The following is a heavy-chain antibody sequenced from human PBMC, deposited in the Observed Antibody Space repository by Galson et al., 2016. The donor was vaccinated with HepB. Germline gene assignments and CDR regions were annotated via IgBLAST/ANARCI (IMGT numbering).Heavy chain of an antibody. V-gene: IGHV3-21*01. CDR1: GFTFTTYT. Sequence: SLRLSCAASGFTFTTYTMNWVRQAPGQGLEWVSSINSNSDTYYTDSLKGRFTISRDSAKNSLYLQMNSLRAEDTAVYYCVVGSGTYFPNGMDVWGQGTTVTVSS. CDR2: INSNSDT. J-gene: IGHJ6*02. D-gene: IGHD1-26*01. CDR3: VVGSGTYFPNGMDV.